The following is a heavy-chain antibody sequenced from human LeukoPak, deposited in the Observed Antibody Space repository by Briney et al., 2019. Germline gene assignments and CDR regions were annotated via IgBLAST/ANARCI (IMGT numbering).Heavy chain of an antibody. Sequence: SGGSLRLSCAASGFTFSSYSINWVRQAPGKGLEWVSYISSSSSSTIYYADSVKGRFTISRDNAKNSLYLQMNSLRAEDTAVYYCARNPWFGEFFDYWGQGTLVTVSS. D-gene: IGHD3-10*01. CDR1: GFTFSSYS. CDR3: ARNPWFGEFFDY. J-gene: IGHJ4*02. CDR2: ISSSSSSTI. V-gene: IGHV3-48*04.